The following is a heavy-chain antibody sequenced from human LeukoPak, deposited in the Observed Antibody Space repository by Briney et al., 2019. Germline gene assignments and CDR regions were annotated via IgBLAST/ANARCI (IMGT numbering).Heavy chain of an antibody. Sequence: GGSLRLSCAASGFTFSSYEMNWVRQAPGKGLEWVSYISSSGSTIYYADSVKGRFTISRDNAKNSLYLQMNSLRAEDTAVYYCARDSGIAAAGPDAFDIWGQGAMVTVSS. J-gene: IGHJ3*02. CDR1: GFTFSSYE. CDR2: ISSSGSTI. D-gene: IGHD6-13*01. V-gene: IGHV3-48*03. CDR3: ARDSGIAAAGPDAFDI.